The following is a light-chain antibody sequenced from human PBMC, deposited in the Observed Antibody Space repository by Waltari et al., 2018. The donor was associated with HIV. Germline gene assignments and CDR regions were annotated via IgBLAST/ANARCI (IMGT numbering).Light chain of an antibody. J-gene: IGLJ2*01. V-gene: IGLV3-25*03. CDR3: ESADSTGSYYV. CDR2: AGT. CDR1: ALDKQH. Sequence: SYELTQPPSVSVSPDQPATITCSGDALDKQHSYWYQQKAGQAPVLVIFAGTERPSGIPERFSGTRSETTVTLTITGVQAEDEADYYCESADSTGSYYVFGRGTRLTVL.